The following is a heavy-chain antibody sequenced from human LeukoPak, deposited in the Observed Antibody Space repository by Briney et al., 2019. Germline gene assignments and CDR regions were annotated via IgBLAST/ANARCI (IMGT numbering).Heavy chain of an antibody. D-gene: IGHD3-10*01. CDR1: GFTFSSYW. V-gene: IGHV3-7*03. Sequence: GGSLRLSCAASGFTFSSYWMSWVRQAPGKGLEWVANIKQNGSEKYYVDSAKGRFTISRDKAKNKLYLQMNNLRANDTAVYYFASVLWFGGIFFDYWGQGTLVTVSS. CDR2: IKQNGSEK. CDR3: ASVLWFGGIFFDY. J-gene: IGHJ4*02.